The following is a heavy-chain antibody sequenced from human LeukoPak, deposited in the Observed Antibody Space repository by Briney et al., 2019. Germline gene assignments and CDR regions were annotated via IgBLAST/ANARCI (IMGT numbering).Heavy chain of an antibody. J-gene: IGHJ6*04. V-gene: IGHV1-69*13. D-gene: IGHD2-15*01. Sequence: SVKVSCKASGGTFSSYAISWVRQAPGQGLEWMGGIIPIFGTANYAQKFQGRVTITADESTSTAYTELSSLRSEDTAVYYCAGGYCSGGSCYGYDYYYGMDVWGKGTTVTVSS. CDR3: AGGYCSGGSCYGYDYYYGMDV. CDR2: IIPIFGTA. CDR1: GGTFSSYA.